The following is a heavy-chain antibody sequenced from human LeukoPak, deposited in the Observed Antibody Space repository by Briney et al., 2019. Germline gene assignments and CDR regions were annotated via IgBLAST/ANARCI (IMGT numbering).Heavy chain of an antibody. CDR3: ARDGGYCSSTSCQTNYYYGMDV. CDR2: INPNSGGT. J-gene: IGHJ6*02. D-gene: IGHD2-2*01. CDR1: GYIFTDYY. Sequence: ASVKVSCKASGYIFTDYYMHWVRQAPGQELGWMGRINPNSGGTNYAQKLQGRVTMTTDTSTSTAYMELRSLRSDDTAVYYCARDGGYCSSTSCQTNYYYGMDVWGQGTTVTVSS. V-gene: IGHV1/OR15-1*04.